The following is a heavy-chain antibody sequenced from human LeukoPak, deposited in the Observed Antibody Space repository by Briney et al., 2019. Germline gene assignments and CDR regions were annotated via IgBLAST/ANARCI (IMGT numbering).Heavy chain of an antibody. J-gene: IGHJ4*02. CDR1: GGSISSYY. V-gene: IGHV4-59*01. CDR3: ARGPNDSSGYYYGNDY. CDR2: IYYSGST. D-gene: IGHD3-22*01. Sequence: SETLSLTCTVSGGSISSYYWSWIRQPPGKGLEWIGYIYYSGSTNYNPSLKSRVTISVDTSKNQFSLKLSSVTAADTAVYYCARGPNDSSGYYYGNDYWGQGTLVTVSS.